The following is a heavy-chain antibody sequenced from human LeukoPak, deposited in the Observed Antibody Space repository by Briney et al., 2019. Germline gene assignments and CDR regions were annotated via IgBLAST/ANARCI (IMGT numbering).Heavy chain of an antibody. CDR3: AREHHLASSGYSD. CDR2: ISYDGSNK. D-gene: IGHD3-22*01. V-gene: IGHV3-30*03. CDR1: GFTFSSYG. J-gene: IGHJ4*02. Sequence: GGSLRLSCAASGFTFSSYGMHWVRQAPGKGLEWVAVISYDGSNKYYADSVKGRFTISRDNAKNSLYLQMNSLRAEDTAVYYCAREHHLASSGYSDWGQGTLVTVSS.